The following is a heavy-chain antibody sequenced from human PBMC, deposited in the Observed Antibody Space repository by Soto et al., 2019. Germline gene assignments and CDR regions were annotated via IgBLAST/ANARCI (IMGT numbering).Heavy chain of an antibody. D-gene: IGHD3-9*01. CDR1: GGSLSNNG. CDR3: ARGDATKIVVTTYYAMDV. V-gene: IGHV1-69*13. CDR2: IIPVFGTA. J-gene: IGHJ6*02. Sequence: SVKVSCKASGGSLSNNGSRWVRQAPGQGLEWMGGIIPVFGTANYAQKFQGRVTITADESTSIVYMDVTSLRSEDTAVYYCARGDATKIVVTTYYAMDVWGQGTTVTVSS.